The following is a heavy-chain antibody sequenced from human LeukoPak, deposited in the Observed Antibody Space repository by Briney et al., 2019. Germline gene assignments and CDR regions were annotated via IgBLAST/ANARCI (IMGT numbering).Heavy chain of an antibody. V-gene: IGHV3-23*01. CDR2: ISGSGGST. Sequence: LGGSLRLSCASSGFTFSSYAMSWVRQAPGKGLEWVSAISGSGGSTYYADSVKGRFTISRDNSKNTLYLQMNSLRAEDTAVYYCAKEVVVVAATGWFDPWGQGTLVTVSS. D-gene: IGHD2-15*01. CDR3: AKEVVVVAATGWFDP. J-gene: IGHJ5*02. CDR1: GFTFSSYA.